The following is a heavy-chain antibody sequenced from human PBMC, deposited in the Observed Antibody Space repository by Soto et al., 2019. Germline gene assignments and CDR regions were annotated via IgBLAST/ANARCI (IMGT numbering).Heavy chain of an antibody. CDR3: ARGPSDWNYEVP. CDR1: AYSFASYE. V-gene: IGHV1-8*01. CDR2: MNPNNGTT. D-gene: IGHD1-7*01. J-gene: IGHJ5*02. Sequence: XSVKNSSEASAYSFASYEIEGVRLATGQGLEWMGWMNPNNGTTGYAQKLQGRVTMSRDTSINTAYMGLSSLRSESTAGYYCARGPSDWNYEVPWGQGPLVTVSS.